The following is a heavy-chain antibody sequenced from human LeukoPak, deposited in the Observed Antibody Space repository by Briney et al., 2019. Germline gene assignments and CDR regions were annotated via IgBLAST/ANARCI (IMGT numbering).Heavy chain of an antibody. CDR1: GFTFSSYG. CDR3: VRGSYYFDY. D-gene: IGHD1-26*01. CDR2: ISYDGSNK. V-gene: IGHV3-30*03. J-gene: IGHJ4*02. Sequence: PGGSLRLSCAASGFTFSSYGMHWVRQAPGKGLEWVAVISYDGSNKYYADSVKGRFTISRDNSKNTLYLQMNSLRAEDTAVYYCVRGSYYFDYWGQGTLVTVSS.